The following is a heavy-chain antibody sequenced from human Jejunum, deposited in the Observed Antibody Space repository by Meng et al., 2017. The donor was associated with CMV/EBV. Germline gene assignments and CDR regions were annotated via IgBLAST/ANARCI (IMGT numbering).Heavy chain of an antibody. CDR3: AKESQQLVLDY. CDR1: GFTFSNYW. J-gene: IGHJ4*02. D-gene: IGHD6-6*01. Sequence: CAASGFTFSNYWMHWVRQAPGKGLVWVSRINSDGSSTTYADSVKGRFTISRDNAKNSLYLQMNSLRAEDTALYYCAKESQQLVLDYWGQGTLVTVSS. V-gene: IGHV3-74*01. CDR2: INSDGSST.